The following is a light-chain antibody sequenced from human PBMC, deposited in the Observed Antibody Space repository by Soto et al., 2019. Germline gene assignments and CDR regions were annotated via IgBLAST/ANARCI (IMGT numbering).Light chain of an antibody. CDR2: GAS. V-gene: IGKV3-20*01. J-gene: IGKJ1*01. Sequence: EIVLTQSPGILSLSPGERATLSCRASQPVSSSYLAWYQQKPGQAPRLLIYGASTRATGIPDRVSGSGSGTDFTLTISRLEPEDFAVYYCQQCGITTWPFGQGTKVDIK. CDR3: QQCGITTWP. CDR1: QPVSSSY.